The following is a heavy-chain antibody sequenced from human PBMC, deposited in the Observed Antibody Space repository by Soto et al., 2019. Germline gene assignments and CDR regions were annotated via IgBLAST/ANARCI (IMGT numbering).Heavy chain of an antibody. CDR2: IYYSGST. CDR1: GGSISSSSYY. Sequence: SLTCTVSGGSISSSSYYWGWIRQPPGKGLEWIGSIYYSGSTYYNPSLKSRVTISVDTSKNQFSLKLSSVTAADTAVYYCARAPLQLLWFGELPHNWFDPWGQGTLVTVSS. J-gene: IGHJ5*02. CDR3: ARAPLQLLWFGELPHNWFDP. D-gene: IGHD3-10*01. V-gene: IGHV4-39*01.